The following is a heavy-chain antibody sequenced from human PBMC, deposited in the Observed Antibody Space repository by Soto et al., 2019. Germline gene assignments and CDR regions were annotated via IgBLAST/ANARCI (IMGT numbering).Heavy chain of an antibody. CDR3: VRSVPAATWQYSGMDV. CDR2: IYHSGTF. J-gene: IGHJ6*02. D-gene: IGHD2-2*01. CDR1: GDSVSSSSC. V-gene: IGHV4-4*02. Sequence: QVRLQESGPGLVEPSGTLSLTCAVSGDSVSSSSCWSWVRQAPGKGLGWIGEIYHSGTFNYNPSLASRVSVSVDKSRNQLSLNLKSVTAADTAVYYCVRSVPAATWQYSGMDVWGQGTTATVSS.